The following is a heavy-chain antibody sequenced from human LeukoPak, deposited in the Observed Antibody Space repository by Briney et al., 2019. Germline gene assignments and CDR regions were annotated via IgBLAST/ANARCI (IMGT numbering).Heavy chain of an antibody. Sequence: ASVKVSCKASGGTFSSYAISWVRQAPGQGLEWMGGIIPIFGTANYAQKFQGRATITTDESTSTAYMELSSLRSEDTAVYYCARGDYLAFDYWGQGTLVTVSS. J-gene: IGHJ4*02. V-gene: IGHV1-69*05. CDR2: IIPIFGTA. CDR1: GGTFSSYA. D-gene: IGHD2/OR15-2a*01. CDR3: ARGDYLAFDY.